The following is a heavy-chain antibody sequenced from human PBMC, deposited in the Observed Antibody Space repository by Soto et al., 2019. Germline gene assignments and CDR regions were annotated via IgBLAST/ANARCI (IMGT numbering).Heavy chain of an antibody. V-gene: IGHV3-30*18. Sequence: QAGGSLRLSCAASGFTFSSYGMHWVRQAPGKGLEWVAVISYDGSNKYYADSVKGRFTISRDNSKNTLYLQMTSLRAEDRAVDYCAKASGGSGCDYWGQGTLVTVSS. J-gene: IGHJ4*02. D-gene: IGHD6-19*01. CDR2: ISYDGSNK. CDR1: GFTFSSYG. CDR3: AKASGGSGCDY.